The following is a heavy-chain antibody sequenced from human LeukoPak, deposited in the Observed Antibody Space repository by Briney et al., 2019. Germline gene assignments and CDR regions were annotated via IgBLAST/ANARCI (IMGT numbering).Heavy chain of an antibody. CDR3: ARSNGAYSDY. Sequence: GGSLRLSCAASGFTFSSYGMNWVRQAPGKGLEWVSYISGSSTTIKYPNSVKGRFTISRGNAKNSLYLQMNSLRDEDTAVYYCARSNGAYSDYCGQGTLVTVSS. CDR1: GFTFSSYG. J-gene: IGHJ4*02. V-gene: IGHV3-48*02. CDR2: ISGSSTTI. D-gene: IGHD4-17*01.